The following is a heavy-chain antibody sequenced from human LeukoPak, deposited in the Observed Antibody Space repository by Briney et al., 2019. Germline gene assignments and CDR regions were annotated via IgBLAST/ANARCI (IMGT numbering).Heavy chain of an antibody. D-gene: IGHD3-22*01. J-gene: IGHJ1*01. CDR1: GYSFTSYW. CDR2: IYPGDSDT. CDR3: ARANYYDTSGYWGYFQH. V-gene: IGHV5-51*01. Sequence: GESLKISCKGSGYSFTSYWIGWVSQMPGKGLEWMAIIYPGDSDTRYSRSFQGQVTISVDKSISTAYLQWSSLKASDTAMYYCARANYYDTSGYWGYFQHWGQGTLVTVSS.